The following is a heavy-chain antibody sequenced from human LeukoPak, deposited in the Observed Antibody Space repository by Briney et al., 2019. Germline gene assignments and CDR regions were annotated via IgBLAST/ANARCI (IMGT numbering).Heavy chain of an antibody. V-gene: IGHV4-59*01. Sequence: SETLSLTCTVSGGSISGYYWSWIRQPPGKGLEWIGYIFYSGSTNSNPSLRSRVTISLDRSKNQFSLKLSSVTAAETAVYYCARYSDYFYYFDYWGQGTLVTVSS. D-gene: IGHD3-16*01. J-gene: IGHJ4*02. CDR1: GGSISGYY. CDR3: ARYSDYFYYFDY. CDR2: IFYSGST.